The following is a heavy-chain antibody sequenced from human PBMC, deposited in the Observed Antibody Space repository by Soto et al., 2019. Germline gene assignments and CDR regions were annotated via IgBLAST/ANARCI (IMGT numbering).Heavy chain of an antibody. CDR2: SRNKANSYST. V-gene: IGHV3-72*01. Sequence: EVQLVESGGGLVQPGGSLRLSCAASGFTFSDHYMDWVRQAPGKGLEWVGRSRNKANSYSTEYAASVKGRFTISRDESKNSLYLQMTRLKTEDTAVYYCARFSGSYTRGLDYWGQGTLVTVSS. J-gene: IGHJ4*02. CDR3: ARFSGSYTRGLDY. CDR1: GFTFSDHY. D-gene: IGHD1-26*01.